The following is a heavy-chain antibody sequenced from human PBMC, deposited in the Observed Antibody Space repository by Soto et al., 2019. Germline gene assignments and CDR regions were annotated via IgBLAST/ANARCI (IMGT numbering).Heavy chain of an antibody. CDR3: AKGRGRSSGWYDDYYYYGMDV. D-gene: IGHD6-19*01. CDR2: ISGSGGST. CDR1: GFTFSSYA. J-gene: IGHJ6*02. Sequence: GSLRLSCAASGFTFSSYAMSWVRQAPGKGLEWVSAISGSGGSTYYADSVKGRFTISRDNSKNTLYLQMNSLRAEDTAVYYCAKGRGRSSGWYDDYYYYGMDVWGQGTTVTVSS. V-gene: IGHV3-23*01.